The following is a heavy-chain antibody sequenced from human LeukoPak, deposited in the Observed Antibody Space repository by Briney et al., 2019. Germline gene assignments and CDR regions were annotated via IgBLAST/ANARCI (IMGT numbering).Heavy chain of an antibody. D-gene: IGHD3-9*01. CDR1: GYSFTSYW. CDR2: IYPGDSDT. J-gene: IGHJ3*02. Sequence: GEPLKISCKGSGYSFTSYWIGWVRQMPGKGLEWMGIIYPGDSDTRYSPSFQGQVTISADKSISTAYLQWSSLKASGTAMYYCARQYYDIFDRGAFDIWGQGAMVTVSS. V-gene: IGHV5-51*01. CDR3: ARQYYDIFDRGAFDI.